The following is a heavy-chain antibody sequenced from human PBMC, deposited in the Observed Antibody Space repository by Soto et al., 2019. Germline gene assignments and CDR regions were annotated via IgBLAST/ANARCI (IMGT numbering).Heavy chain of an antibody. Sequence: QVQLVQSGAEVKKPGASVKVSCKASGYTFTSYYMHWVRQAPGQGLEWMGIINPSGGSTSYAQKFQGRVTMTRDTSTSTVYMELSSLRSEDMAVYYCARDRGADGMDVWGQGTTVTVSS. D-gene: IGHD3-10*01. CDR2: INPSGGST. V-gene: IGHV1-46*01. CDR1: GYTFTSYY. CDR3: ARDRGADGMDV. J-gene: IGHJ6*02.